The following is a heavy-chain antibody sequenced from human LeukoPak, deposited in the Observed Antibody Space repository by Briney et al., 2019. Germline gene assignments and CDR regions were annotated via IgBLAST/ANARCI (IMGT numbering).Heavy chain of an antibody. J-gene: IGHJ4*02. CDR3: ARAKSSVGATSYFDY. CDR1: GGSISNYH. D-gene: IGHD1-26*01. CDR2: IYSSGST. V-gene: IGHV4-4*07. Sequence: SETLSLTCTVSGGSISNYHCTWSRQPAGKGLEYIGRIYSSGSTNYNPSLKSRVTISVDTPKNQFSLKLSSVTAADTAVYFCARAKSSVGATSYFDYWGQGTLVTVSS.